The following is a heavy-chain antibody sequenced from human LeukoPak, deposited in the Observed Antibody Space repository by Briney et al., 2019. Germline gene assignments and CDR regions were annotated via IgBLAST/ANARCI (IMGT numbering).Heavy chain of an antibody. V-gene: IGHV3-9*01. CDR1: GFTLDDYA. D-gene: IGHD6-19*01. Sequence: GGSLRLSCAASGFTLDDYAMHWVRQAPGKGLEWVSGISWNSGSIGYADSVKGRFTISRDNAKNSLYLQMNSLRAEDTALYYCAKDHSRIAVAGTNWFDPWGQGTLVTVSS. CDR2: ISWNSGSI. J-gene: IGHJ5*02. CDR3: AKDHSRIAVAGTNWFDP.